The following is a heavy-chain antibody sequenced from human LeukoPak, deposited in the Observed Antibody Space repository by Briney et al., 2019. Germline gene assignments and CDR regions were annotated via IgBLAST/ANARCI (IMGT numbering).Heavy chain of an antibody. Sequence: PGGSLRLSWAASGFTLNDYAMTRVRQAPGKGLEWVSGIYWHGGSTGYADSVKGRFTISRDNAKNSLYLQMTGLRAEDTALYYCARVTSSMVRAFDPWGQGTLVTVSS. D-gene: IGHD3-10*01. V-gene: IGHV3-20*04. CDR1: GFTLNDYA. CDR2: IYWHGGST. J-gene: IGHJ5*02. CDR3: ARVTSSMVRAFDP.